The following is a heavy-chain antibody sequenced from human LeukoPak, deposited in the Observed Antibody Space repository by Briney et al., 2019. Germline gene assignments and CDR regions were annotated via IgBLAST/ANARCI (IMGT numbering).Heavy chain of an antibody. D-gene: IGHD5-24*01. CDR3: ARERPRDGYKLFDY. CDR2: IYYSGST. CDR1: GGSISSSSYY. V-gene: IGHV4-39*02. J-gene: IGHJ4*02. Sequence: PSETLSLTCTVSGGSISSSSYYWGWIRQPPGKGLEWIGSIYYSGSTYYNPSLKSRVTISVDTSKNQFSLKLSSVTAADTAVYSCARERPRDGYKLFDYWGQGTLVTVSS.